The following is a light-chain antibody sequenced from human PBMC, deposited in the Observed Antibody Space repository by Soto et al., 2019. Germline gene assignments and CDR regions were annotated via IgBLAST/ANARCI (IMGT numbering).Light chain of an antibody. CDR1: TSNIGANT. CDR3: AAWDDSLNAYV. CDR2: SNN. Sequence: QAVLTQPPSASGTPGQRVTISFSGSTSNIGANTVNWYQQLPGTAPKLLLYSNNQRPSGVPDRFSGSKSGTSASLAISGLQSEDEAAYSCAAWDDSLNAYVFGTGTKLTVL. J-gene: IGLJ1*01. V-gene: IGLV1-44*01.